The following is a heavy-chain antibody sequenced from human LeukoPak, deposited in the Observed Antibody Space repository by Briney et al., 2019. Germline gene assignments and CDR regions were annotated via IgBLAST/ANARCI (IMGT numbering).Heavy chain of an antibody. CDR2: IIPIFGTA. J-gene: IGHJ6*02. D-gene: IGHD3-9*01. CDR3: ARDGIPYDILTGYYNDYYYGMDV. V-gene: IGHV1-69*01. CDR1: GGTFSSYA. Sequence: TTGGSLRLSCAASGGTFSSYAISWVRQAPGQGLEWMGGIIPIFGTANYAQKFQGRVTITADESTSTAYMELSSLRSEDTAVYYCARDGIPYDILTGYYNDYYYGMDVWGQGTTVTVSS.